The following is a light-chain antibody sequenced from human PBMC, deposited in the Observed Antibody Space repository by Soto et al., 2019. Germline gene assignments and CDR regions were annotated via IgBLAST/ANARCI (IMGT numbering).Light chain of an antibody. Sequence: QSALTQPPSASGSPGQSVTISCTGTSSDVGGYNYVSWYQQHPGKAPKLMIYEVSKRPSWVPDRFSGSKSGNTASLTVSGLQAEDEGEYYCSSYAGSNIMHVVFGGGTMVTVL. J-gene: IGLJ2*01. V-gene: IGLV2-8*01. CDR2: EVS. CDR3: SSYAGSNIMHVV. CDR1: SSDVGGYNY.